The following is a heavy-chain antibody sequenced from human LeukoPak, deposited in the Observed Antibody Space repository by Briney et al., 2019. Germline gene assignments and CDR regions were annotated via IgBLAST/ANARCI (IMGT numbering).Heavy chain of an antibody. Sequence: GGSLRLSCTASGFTFSTYWMSWVRQAPGKGLEWVANIKPDGTTKFYVDSVKGRFTISRDNALNSLYLQMNSLRAEDTAIYYCARSIPYGTTWYGRSDYWGQGTLVTVSS. V-gene: IGHV3-7*03. CDR1: GFTFSTYW. J-gene: IGHJ4*02. CDR3: ARSIPYGTTWYGRSDY. D-gene: IGHD6-13*01. CDR2: IKPDGTTK.